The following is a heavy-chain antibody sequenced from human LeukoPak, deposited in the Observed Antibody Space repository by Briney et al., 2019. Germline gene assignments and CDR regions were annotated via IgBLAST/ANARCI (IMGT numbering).Heavy chain of an antibody. CDR3: AKDRVTTYPRYFDY. D-gene: IGHD4-11*01. V-gene: IGHV3-23*01. CDR2: ISGSGGST. Sequence: GGSLRLSCAASGFTFSSFAMSWVRQAPGKGLEWVSAISGSGGSTYYADSVKGRFTIPKDNSKNTLYLQMNSLRAEDTAVYYCAKDRVTTYPRYFDYWGQGTLVTLSS. J-gene: IGHJ4*02. CDR1: GFTFSSFA.